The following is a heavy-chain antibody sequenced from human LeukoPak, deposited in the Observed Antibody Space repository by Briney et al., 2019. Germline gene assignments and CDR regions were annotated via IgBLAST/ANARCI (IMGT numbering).Heavy chain of an antibody. CDR1: GSSISSYY. D-gene: IGHD6-19*01. Sequence: SETLSLTCTVSGSSISSYYWSWIRQPPGKGLEWIGYIYYSGNTNYNPSLKSRVTISVDTSKNQFSLKLSSVTAADTAVYYCARHRVVGTFLIDYWGQGTLVTVSS. V-gene: IGHV4-59*08. CDR3: ARHRVVGTFLIDY. J-gene: IGHJ4*02. CDR2: IYYSGNT.